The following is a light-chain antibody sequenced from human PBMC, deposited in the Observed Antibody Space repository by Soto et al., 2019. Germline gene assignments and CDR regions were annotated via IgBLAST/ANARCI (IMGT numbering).Light chain of an antibody. V-gene: IGLV2-14*01. CDR1: SSDVGGYNY. CDR3: SSYTSSTTLHV. Sequence: QSALTQPASVSGSPGQSITISCTGTSSDVGGYNYVSWYQQHPGKAPKLMIYEVSNRPSGVSNRFSGSKSGNTASLTISGLQAEDDADYSCSSYTSSTTLHVFGTGTKLTVL. CDR2: EVS. J-gene: IGLJ1*01.